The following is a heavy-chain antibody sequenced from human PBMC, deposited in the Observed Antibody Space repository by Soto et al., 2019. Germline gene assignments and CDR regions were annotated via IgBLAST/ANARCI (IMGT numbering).Heavy chain of an antibody. CDR2: ISYDGSNK. CDR3: AKEDSLVVVADY. CDR1: GFAFRSYG. J-gene: IGHJ4*02. V-gene: IGHV3-30*18. Sequence: QVQLVESGGGVVQPGRSLKLSCAASGFAFRSYGMHWVRQAPGKGLEWVAVISYDGSNKYYADSLKGRFTISRDNSKNPLYLQMSSLRPEDTAVYCCAKEDSLVVVADYWGRGTLVTVSS. D-gene: IGHD2-15*01.